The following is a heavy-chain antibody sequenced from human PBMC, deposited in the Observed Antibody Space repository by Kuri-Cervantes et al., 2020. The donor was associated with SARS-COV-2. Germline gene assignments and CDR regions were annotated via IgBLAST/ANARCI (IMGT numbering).Heavy chain of an antibody. CDR1: GFTFSSYS. CDR2: VSGSGGST. V-gene: IGHV3-23*01. Sequence: GGSLRLSCAASGFTFSSYSMNWVRQAPGKGLEWVSAVSGSGGSTYYADSVKGRFAVSRDNSKNTVYLQMNSLRAEDTAVYYCAKYVFGVAYLDYWGQGTLVTVSS. D-gene: IGHD3-3*01. J-gene: IGHJ4*02. CDR3: AKYVFGVAYLDY.